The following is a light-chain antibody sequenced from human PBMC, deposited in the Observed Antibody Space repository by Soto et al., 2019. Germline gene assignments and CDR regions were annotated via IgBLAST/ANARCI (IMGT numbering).Light chain of an antibody. Sequence: EIVLTQSPGTLSLSPGERATISCRASQSVSSSYLAWYQQKPGQAPRLLIYGASSRATGIPDRFSGSGSGTDFTLTISRLEPEDFAVYYCQQYGSSPPITFGQGTRLEI. CDR3: QQYGSSPPIT. CDR2: GAS. CDR1: QSVSSSY. V-gene: IGKV3-20*01. J-gene: IGKJ5*01.